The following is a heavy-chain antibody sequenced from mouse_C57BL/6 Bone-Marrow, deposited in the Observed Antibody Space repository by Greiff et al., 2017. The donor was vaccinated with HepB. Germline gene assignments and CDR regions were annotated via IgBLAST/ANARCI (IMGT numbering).Heavy chain of an antibody. CDR1: GYTLTSYW. J-gene: IGHJ2*01. CDR3: ARGITTVVAYYFDY. D-gene: IGHD1-1*01. V-gene: IGHV1-55*01. CDR2: IFPGRGST. Sequence: QVQLQQPGAELVKPGASVKMSCQASGYTLTSYWVTRGKQRPGQGLEWIGDIFPGRGSTNYNEKFKSKATLTVDTSSSTAYMQLSSLTSEDSAVYYCARGITTVVAYYFDYWGQGTTLTVSS.